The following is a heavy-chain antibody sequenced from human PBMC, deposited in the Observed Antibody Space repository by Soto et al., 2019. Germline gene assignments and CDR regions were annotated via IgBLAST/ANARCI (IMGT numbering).Heavy chain of an antibody. D-gene: IGHD2-21*01. J-gene: IGHJ4*02. CDR3: ARAWGYFGDY. Sequence: QVQVVQSGAEVKKPGASVKVSCKASGYTFTSYGISWVRQAPGQGLEWMGWINTYNGNTNYAKKLQGRVTMTTDTDTSTAYMELRSMRSDDTAVSYCARAWGYFGDYWGQGTLVTVSS. CDR1: GYTFTSYG. V-gene: IGHV1-18*01. CDR2: INTYNGNT.